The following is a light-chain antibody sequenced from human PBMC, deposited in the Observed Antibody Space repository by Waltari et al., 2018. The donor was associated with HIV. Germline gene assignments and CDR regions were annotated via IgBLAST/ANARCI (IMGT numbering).Light chain of an antibody. CDR2: AAS. Sequence: DIQMTQSPSSLSASVGATVHITCRASQFISRYLSWYQQTPGNAPKLLIYAASTLQSGVPSRFSGSGSGTDFTLTISGLQSEDFATYYCQQSYTNPYTFGLGTQVDIK. J-gene: IGKJ2*01. CDR1: QFISRY. CDR3: QQSYTNPYT. V-gene: IGKV1-39*01.